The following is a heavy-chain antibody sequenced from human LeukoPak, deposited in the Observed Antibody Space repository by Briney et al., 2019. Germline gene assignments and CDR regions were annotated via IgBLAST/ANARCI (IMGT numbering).Heavy chain of an antibody. D-gene: IGHD6-13*01. CDR2: VYYSGST. Sequence: KPSETLSLTCTVSGGSISSYYWQWIRQPPGNRLEWIGYVYYSGSTDYNPSLKSRVTISVDTSKNQFSLKLTSVTAADTAVYYCARGEPRIARPGAPPFDLWGRGTLVTVSS. J-gene: IGHJ2*01. CDR1: GGSISSYY. V-gene: IGHV4-59*01. CDR3: ARGEPRIARPGAPPFDL.